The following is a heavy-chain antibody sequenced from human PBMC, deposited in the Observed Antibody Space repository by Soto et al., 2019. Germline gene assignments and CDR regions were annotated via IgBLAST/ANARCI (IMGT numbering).Heavy chain of an antibody. CDR1: GGTFSSYA. J-gene: IGHJ3*02. V-gene: IGHV1-69*13. CDR2: IIPIFGTA. CDR3: ARSSITIFGVVIMPTYAFDI. Sequence: RASVKVSCKASGGTFSSYAISWVRQAPGQGLEWMGGIIPIFGTANYAQKFQGRVTITADESTSTAYMELSSLRSEDTAVYYCARSSITIFGVVIMPTYAFDIWGQGTMVTVSS. D-gene: IGHD3-3*01.